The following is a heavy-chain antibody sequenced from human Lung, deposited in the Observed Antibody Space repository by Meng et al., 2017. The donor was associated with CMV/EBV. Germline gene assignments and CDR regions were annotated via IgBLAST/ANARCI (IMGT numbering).Heavy chain of an antibody. D-gene: IGHD3-3*01. CDR2: IYSGGST. CDR3: ARETKCYSFWCGYEDYYYYDMDF. V-gene: IGHV3-66*02. CDR1: GFTVSSNY. Sequence: SCAASGFTVSSNYMSWVRQAPGKGLEWVSVIYSGGSTYYADAVKGRFTISRDSSKNTLYLQMNSLRAEDTAVYYCARETKCYSFWCGYEDYYYYDMDFXGQGXTVTVSS. J-gene: IGHJ6*02.